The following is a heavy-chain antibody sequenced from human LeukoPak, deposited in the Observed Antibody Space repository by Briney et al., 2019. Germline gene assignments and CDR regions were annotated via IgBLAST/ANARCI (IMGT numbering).Heavy chain of an antibody. V-gene: IGHV3-23*01. J-gene: IGHJ4*02. CDR3: AKDRRHYYDSSGYAPFDY. D-gene: IGHD3-22*01. Sequence: PGRSLRLSCTASGFTFGDYAMTWVRQAPGKGLEWVSAISGSGGSTYYADSVKGRFTISRDNSKNTLYLQMNSLRAEDTAVYYCAKDRRHYYDSSGYAPFDYWGQGTLVTVSS. CDR1: GFTFGDYA. CDR2: ISGSGGST.